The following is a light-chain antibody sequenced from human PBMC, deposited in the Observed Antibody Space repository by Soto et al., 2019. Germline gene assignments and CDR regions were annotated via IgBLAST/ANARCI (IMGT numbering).Light chain of an antibody. V-gene: IGLV2-11*01. Sequence: QSALTQPRSVSGSPGQSVTISCTGTNYVSWYQQHPGKAPKLLIYHVSKRSSGVPDRFSGSKSGNTASLTISGLQAEDEADYYCCTDAGSYKVFGSGTKVTVL. J-gene: IGLJ1*01. CDR1: NY. CDR2: HVS. CDR3: CTDAGSYKV.